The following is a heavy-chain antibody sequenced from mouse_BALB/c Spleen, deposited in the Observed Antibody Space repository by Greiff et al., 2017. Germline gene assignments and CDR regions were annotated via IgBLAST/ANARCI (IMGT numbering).Heavy chain of an antibody. V-gene: IGHV5-9*03. CDR2: ISSGGGNT. Sequence: EVMLVESGGGLVKPGGSLKLSCAASGFTFSSYTMSWVRQTPEKRLERVATISSGGGNTYYPDSVKGRFTISRDNAKNNLYLQMSSLRSEDTALYYCARYETGPFAYWGQGTLVTVSA. CDR3: ARYETGPFAY. CDR1: GFTFSSYT. J-gene: IGHJ3*01. D-gene: IGHD4-1*01.